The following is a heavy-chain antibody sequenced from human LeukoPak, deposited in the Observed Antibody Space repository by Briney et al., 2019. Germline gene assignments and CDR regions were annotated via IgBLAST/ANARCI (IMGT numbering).Heavy chain of an antibody. D-gene: IGHD1-1*01. Sequence: ASVKVSCKAPGYTFTGYYMHWVRQAPGQGLEWMGRINPNSGGTNYAQKFQGRVTMTRDTSISTAYMELSRLRSDDTAVYYCARDLIERSTNYWGQGTLVTVSS. J-gene: IGHJ4*02. CDR1: GYTFTGYY. V-gene: IGHV1-2*06. CDR3: ARDLIERSTNY. CDR2: INPNSGGT.